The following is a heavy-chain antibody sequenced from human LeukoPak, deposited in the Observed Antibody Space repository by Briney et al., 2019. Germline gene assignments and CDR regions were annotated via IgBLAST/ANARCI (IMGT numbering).Heavy chain of an antibody. CDR2: INHSGST. Sequence: SETLSLTCAVYGGSFSGYYWSWIRQPPGKGLEWIGEINHSGSTNYNPSLKSRVTISVDTSKNQFSLKLSSVTAADTAVYYCASDSSGWYGGFDYWGQGTLVTVSS. CDR1: GGSFSGYY. V-gene: IGHV4-34*01. CDR3: ASDSSGWYGGFDY. D-gene: IGHD6-19*01. J-gene: IGHJ4*02.